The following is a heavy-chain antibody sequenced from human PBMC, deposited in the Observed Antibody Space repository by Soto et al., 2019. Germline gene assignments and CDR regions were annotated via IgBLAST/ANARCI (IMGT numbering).Heavy chain of an antibody. Sequence: DVDLVESGGGLAQPGRSLRLSCVASGFTFDDHGVHWVRQIPGRGLEWVSGISWNSGSIGYAESVKGRFTICRDNAKNSLYLEMNSLRQEDTALYYCVRDTSSGWHLKDHWGQGVQVSVSS. CDR1: GFTFDDHG. CDR2: ISWNSGSI. CDR3: VRDTSSGWHLKDH. J-gene: IGHJ4*02. V-gene: IGHV3-9*01. D-gene: IGHD3-9*01.